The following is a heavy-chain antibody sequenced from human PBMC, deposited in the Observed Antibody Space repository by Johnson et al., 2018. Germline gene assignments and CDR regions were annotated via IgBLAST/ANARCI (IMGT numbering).Heavy chain of an antibody. CDR1: GFTFGDYV. CDR2: IRSKAYGGTT. V-gene: IGHV3-49*05. D-gene: IGHD4-11*01. Sequence: EVQLVESGGGLVKXGRSXRLXCTGAGFTFGDYVLSWFRQAPGKGLEWVGFIRSKAYGGTTEYAAPVRGRFTISRDDSKSIAYLQMNSLKTEDTAVYFCTREETTADFFYYGMDVWGQGTTVIVSS. J-gene: IGHJ6*02. CDR3: TREETTADFFYYGMDV.